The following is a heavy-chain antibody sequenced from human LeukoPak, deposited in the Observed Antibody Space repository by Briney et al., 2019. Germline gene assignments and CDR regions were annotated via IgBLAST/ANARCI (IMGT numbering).Heavy chain of an antibody. V-gene: IGHV4-31*03. D-gene: IGHD3-10*01. CDR2: IYYSGST. CDR3: ARVQGIRGYYYGMDV. J-gene: IGHJ6*02. Sequence: SETLSLTCTVSGGSISSGGYYWSWIRRHPGKGLEWIGYIYYSGSTYYNPSLKSRFTISVDTSKNQFSLKLSSVTAADTAVYYCARVQGIRGYYYGMDVWGQGTTVTVSS. CDR1: GGSISSGGYY.